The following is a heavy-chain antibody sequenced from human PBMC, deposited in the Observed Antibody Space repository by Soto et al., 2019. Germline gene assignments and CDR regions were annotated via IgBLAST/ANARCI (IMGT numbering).Heavy chain of an antibody. CDR2: IYPDDSHT. J-gene: IGHJ4*02. CDR3: ARRDMLTGYVYLDY. V-gene: IGHV5-51*01. D-gene: IGHD3-9*01. CDR1: GYTFTKYW. Sequence: PGESLKISCQASGYTFTKYWVGWVRQMPGKGLEWMGIIYPDDSHTRYSPSFQGHVTISADKSISTAYLQWSSLKASDSATYYCARRDMLTGYVYLDYWGQGTQVTVSS.